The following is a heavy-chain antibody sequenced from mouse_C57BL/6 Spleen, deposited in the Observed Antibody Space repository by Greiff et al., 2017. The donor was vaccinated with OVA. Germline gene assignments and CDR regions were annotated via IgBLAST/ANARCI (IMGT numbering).Heavy chain of an antibody. Sequence: QVQLKQPGAELVRPGSSVKLSCKASGYTFTSYWMHWVKQRPIQGLEWIGNIDPSDSETHYNQKFKDKATLTVDKSSSTAYMQLSSLTSEDSAVYYCARSPTVVNAMDYWGQGTSVTVSS. J-gene: IGHJ4*01. CDR2: IDPSDSET. D-gene: IGHD1-1*01. V-gene: IGHV1-52*01. CDR3: ARSPTVVNAMDY. CDR1: GYTFTSYW.